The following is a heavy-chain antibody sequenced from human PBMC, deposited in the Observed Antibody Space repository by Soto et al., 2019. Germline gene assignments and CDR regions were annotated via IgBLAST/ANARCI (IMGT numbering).Heavy chain of an antibody. CDR2: IIPIFGTA. V-gene: IGHV1-69*13. D-gene: IGHD6-6*01. CDR1: GGTFSSYA. J-gene: IGHJ6*02. CDR3: ARRVIAARPIYYYYGMDV. Sequence: VASVKVSCKASGGTFSSYAISWVRQAPGQGLEWMGGIIPIFGTANYAQKFQGRVTITADESTSTAYMELSSLRSEDTAVYYCARRVIAARPIYYYYGMDVWGQGTTVTVSS.